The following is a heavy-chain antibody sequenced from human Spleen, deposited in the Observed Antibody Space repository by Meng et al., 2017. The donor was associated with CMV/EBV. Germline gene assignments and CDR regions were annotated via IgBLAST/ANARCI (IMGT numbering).Heavy chain of an antibody. D-gene: IGHD6-19*01. Sequence: SETLSLTCTVSGGSISSSSYYWGWIRQPPGKGLEWIGSIYYSGSTNYNPSLKSRVTISVDTSKNQFSLKLSSVTAADTAVYYCARVLDSSGWYYFDYWGQGTLVTVSS. CDR2: IYYSGST. CDR3: ARVLDSSGWYYFDY. V-gene: IGHV4-39*07. CDR1: GGSISSSSYY. J-gene: IGHJ4*02.